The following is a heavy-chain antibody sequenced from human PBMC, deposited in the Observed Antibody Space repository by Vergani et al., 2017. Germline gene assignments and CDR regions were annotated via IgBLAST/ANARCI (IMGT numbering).Heavy chain of an antibody. J-gene: IGHJ5*02. CDR3: TTDVRYGRRPGSWFDP. V-gene: IGHV3-15*01. Sequence: EVHLVESGGGLVKPGGSLRLSCAASGFTFSNAWMSWVRQAPGKGLEWVGRIKSKTDGGTTDYAAPVKGRFTISRDDSKNTLYLQMNSLKTEDTAVYYCTTDVRYGRRPGSWFDPWGQGTLVTVSS. D-gene: IGHD3-10*01. CDR1: GFTFSNAW. CDR2: IKSKTDGGTT.